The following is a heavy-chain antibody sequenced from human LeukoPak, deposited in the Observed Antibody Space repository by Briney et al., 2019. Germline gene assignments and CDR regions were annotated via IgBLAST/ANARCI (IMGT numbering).Heavy chain of an antibody. V-gene: IGHV3-33*08. J-gene: IGHJ4*02. Sequence: GGSLRLSCAASGFTFSTYGMHWVRQAPGKGLEWVAVIWYGGSNTYYADSVKGRFTISRDNAKNSLYLQMNSLRAEDTAVYYCARDGSQLEPDSTSLLSRLNFDYWGQGTLVTVSS. D-gene: IGHD1-1*01. CDR2: IWYGGSNT. CDR1: GFTFSTYG. CDR3: ARDGSQLEPDSTSLLSRLNFDY.